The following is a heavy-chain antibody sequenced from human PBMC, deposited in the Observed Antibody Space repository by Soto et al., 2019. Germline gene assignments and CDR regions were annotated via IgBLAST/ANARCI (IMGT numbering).Heavy chain of an antibody. Sequence: HPGGSLRLSCAASGFTFSSYGMHWVRQAPGKGLEWVAVISYDGSNKYYADSVKGRFTISRDNSKNTLYLQMNSLRAKDTAVYYCAKGVSIAVAGTVNGMDVWGQGTTVTVSS. CDR3: AKGVSIAVAGTVNGMDV. J-gene: IGHJ6*02. D-gene: IGHD6-19*01. V-gene: IGHV3-30*18. CDR1: GFTFSSYG. CDR2: ISYDGSNK.